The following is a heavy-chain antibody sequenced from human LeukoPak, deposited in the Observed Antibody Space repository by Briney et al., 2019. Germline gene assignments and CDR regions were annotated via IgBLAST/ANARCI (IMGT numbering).Heavy chain of an antibody. Sequence: GGSLRLSCAASGFTFSSYTMSWVRQAPGKGLEWVANIKQDRSEKYYVDSVKGRFTISRDNAKNSLYLQMNSLRAEDTAVYYCARAKRNGFDTWGQGTMVTVSS. J-gene: IGHJ3*02. CDR3: ARAKRNGFDT. V-gene: IGHV3-7*04. CDR1: GFTFSSYT. CDR2: IKQDRSEK.